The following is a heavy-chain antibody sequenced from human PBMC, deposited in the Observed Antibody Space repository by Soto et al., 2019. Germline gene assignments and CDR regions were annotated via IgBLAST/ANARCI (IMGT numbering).Heavy chain of an antibody. Sequence: GGSLRLSCAASGFTFSSYAITWVRQAPGKGLEWVSAISGSGGSTYYADSVKGRFTISRDNSKNTLYLQMHSLRAEDTAVYYCAKTPGPLYYYDMDVWGKGTTVTVS. CDR2: ISGSGGST. CDR3: AKTPGPLYYYDMDV. CDR1: GFTFSSYA. V-gene: IGHV3-23*01. J-gene: IGHJ6*03.